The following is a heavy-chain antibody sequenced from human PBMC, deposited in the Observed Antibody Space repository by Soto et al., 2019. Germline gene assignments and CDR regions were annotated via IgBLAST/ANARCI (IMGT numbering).Heavy chain of an antibody. D-gene: IGHD2-8*01. CDR3: ARGLAMVYASTFDY. Sequence: SETLSLTCAVCGGSFSGYYWSWIRQPPGKGLEWIGEINHSGSTNYNPSRKSRVTISVDTSKNQFSLKLSSVTAADTAVYYCARGLAMVYASTFDYWGQGTLVTVSS. CDR1: GGSFSGYY. J-gene: IGHJ4*02. V-gene: IGHV4-34*01. CDR2: INHSGST.